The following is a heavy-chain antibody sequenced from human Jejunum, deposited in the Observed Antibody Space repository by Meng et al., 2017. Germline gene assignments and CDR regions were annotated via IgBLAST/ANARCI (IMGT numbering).Heavy chain of an antibody. V-gene: IGHV3-48*03. Sequence: GESLKISCAGSGFTFSSYEMNWVRQAPGKGLQWISYISSGGNTIYYADSVKGRFTISRDNAKKSLYLQMNSLRAEDTSIYYCAGGDSSGYYPIDYWGQGTLVTVSS. CDR1: GFTFSSYE. CDR3: AGGDSSGYYPIDY. D-gene: IGHD3-22*01. J-gene: IGHJ4*02. CDR2: ISSGGNTI.